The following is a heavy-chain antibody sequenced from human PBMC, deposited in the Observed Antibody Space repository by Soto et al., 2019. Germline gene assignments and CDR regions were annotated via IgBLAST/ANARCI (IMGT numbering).Heavy chain of an antibody. CDR3: ARDVGVMAYTVLDAHDAFDI. D-gene: IGHD3-16*01. Sequence: ASVKVSCKASGYTFTSYGISWVRQAPGQGLEWMGWISAYNGNTNYAQKLQGRVTMTTDTSTSTAYMELRSLRSDDTAVYYCARDVGVMAYTVLDAHDAFDISGQGTMVTVS. CDR1: GYTFTSYG. V-gene: IGHV1-18*01. CDR2: ISAYNGNT. J-gene: IGHJ3*02.